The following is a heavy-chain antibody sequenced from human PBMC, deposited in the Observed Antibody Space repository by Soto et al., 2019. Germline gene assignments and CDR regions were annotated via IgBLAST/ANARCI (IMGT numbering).Heavy chain of an antibody. CDR2: ISYDGSNK. V-gene: IGHV3-30*18. Sequence: VQLLESGGGLVQPGGSLRLSCAASGFTFSSYGMHWVRQAPGKGLEWVAVISYDGSNKYYADSVKGRFTISRDNSKNTLYLQMNSLRAEDTAVYYCAKDLAAAMDYWGQGTLVTVSS. D-gene: IGHD6-13*01. CDR1: GFTFSSYG. CDR3: AKDLAAAMDY. J-gene: IGHJ4*02.